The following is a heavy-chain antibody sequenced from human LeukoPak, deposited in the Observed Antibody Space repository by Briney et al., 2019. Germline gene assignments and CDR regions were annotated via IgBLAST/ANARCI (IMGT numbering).Heavy chain of an antibody. CDR3: ARDDRLKYNWNGGSPFDY. Sequence: SVXXSCKASGXTFTSXXXSWGXXXXXXXXXXXXGXXAYNGNTNYAQKLQGRVTMTTDTSTSTAYMELRSLRSDDTAVYYCARDDRLKYNWNGGSPFDYWGQGTLVAVSS. CDR2: XXAYNGNT. CDR1: GXTFTSXX. V-gene: IGHV1-18*01. J-gene: IGHJ4*02. D-gene: IGHD1-1*01.